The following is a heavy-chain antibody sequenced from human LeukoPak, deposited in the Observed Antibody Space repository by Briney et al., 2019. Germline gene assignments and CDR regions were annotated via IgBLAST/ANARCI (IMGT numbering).Heavy chain of an antibody. CDR1: GGSINSGRFY. J-gene: IGHJ3*02. D-gene: IGHD2-2*01. CDR2: IYTSGAT. Sequence: SETLSLTCTVSGGSINSGRFYWSWIRQSAGKGLEWIGRIYTSGATNYYPSLKSRVTISVDTSKSQFSLKLTSVTAADTAVYYCARATPDIVVVPAANRRNAFDIWGQGTMVTVSS. V-gene: IGHV4-61*02. CDR3: ARATPDIVVVPAANRRNAFDI.